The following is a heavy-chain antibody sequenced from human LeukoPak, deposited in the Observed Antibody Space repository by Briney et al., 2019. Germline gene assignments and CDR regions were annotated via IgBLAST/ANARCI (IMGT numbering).Heavy chain of an antibody. CDR3: ARDYYDSSGYYRY. V-gene: IGHV3-21*01. CDR1: GFTFSSYS. J-gene: IGHJ4*02. D-gene: IGHD3-22*01. CDR2: INSSSSYI. Sequence: GGSLRLSCAASGFTFSSYSMNWVRQAPGKGLEWVSSINSSSSYIYYADSVKGRFTISRDNAKNSLYLQMNSLRAEDTAVYYCARDYYDSSGYYRYWGQGTLVTVSS.